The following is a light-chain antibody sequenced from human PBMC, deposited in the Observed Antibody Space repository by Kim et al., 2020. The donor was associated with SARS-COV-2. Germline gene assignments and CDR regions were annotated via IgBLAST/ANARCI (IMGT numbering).Light chain of an antibody. J-gene: IGKJ1*01. V-gene: IGKV3-20*01. CDR1: QSVNNNY. Sequence: SPGERATPSCRASQSVNNNYLAWYQQKPGRAPRLLMFGASTMATGIPDRFSGSGSATDFTLTISRLEPEDFAVYYCLQYGSSPWTFGQGTKVEIK. CDR3: LQYGSSPWT. CDR2: GAS.